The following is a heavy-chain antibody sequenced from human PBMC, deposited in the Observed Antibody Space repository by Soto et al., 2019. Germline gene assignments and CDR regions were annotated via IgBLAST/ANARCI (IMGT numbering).Heavy chain of an antibody. CDR2: IYNSGSTNNYNSGTT. CDR3: ARMVGIGGLRRCFEP. J-gene: IGHJ5*02. D-gene: IGHD1-26*01. V-gene: IGHV4-61*01. Sequence: SETLCLTCTVSGGSVSRGNYYWSWIRQPPGEGLERVGYIYNSGSTNNYNSGTTNYNPSLKSRVTISVDTSKNPFSLNLTAVTAADTAVYYCARMVGIGGLRRCFEPWGQGTLVTVCS. CDR1: GGSVSRGNYY.